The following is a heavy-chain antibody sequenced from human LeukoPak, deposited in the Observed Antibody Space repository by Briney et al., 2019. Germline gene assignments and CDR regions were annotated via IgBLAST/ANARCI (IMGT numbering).Heavy chain of an antibody. CDR3: AKVPGPTVTTSTVWYFDL. CDR1: GFTFSGYS. J-gene: IGHJ2*01. CDR2: ISSSSSYI. Sequence: GGSLRLSCAASGFTFSGYSMNWVRQAPGKGLEWVSSISSSSSYIYYADSVKGRFTISRDNAKNSLYLQMNSLRAEDTALYYCAKVPGPTVTTSTVWYFDLWGRGTLVTVSS. D-gene: IGHD4-17*01. V-gene: IGHV3-21*04.